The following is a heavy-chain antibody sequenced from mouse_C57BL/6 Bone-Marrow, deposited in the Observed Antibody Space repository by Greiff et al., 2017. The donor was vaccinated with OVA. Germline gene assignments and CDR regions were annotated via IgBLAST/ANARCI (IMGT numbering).Heavy chain of an antibody. D-gene: IGHD3-2*02. CDR1: GYTFTSYW. J-gene: IGHJ2*01. Sequence: QVQLQQPGAELVKPGASVKLSCKASGYTFTSYWMQWVKQRPGQGLEWIGEIDPSDSYTNYNQKFKGKATLTVDTSSSTAYMQLSSLTSEDSAVYYCARDSAGYVCYWGQGTTLTVSS. V-gene: IGHV1-50*01. CDR3: ARDSAGYVCY. CDR2: IDPSDSYT.